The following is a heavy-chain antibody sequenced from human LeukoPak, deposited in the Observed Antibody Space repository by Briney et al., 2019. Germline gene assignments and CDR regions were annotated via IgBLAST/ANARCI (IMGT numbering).Heavy chain of an antibody. Sequence: ASLKVSCKASGYTFTGYYMHWVRQAPGQGLEWMGWINPKSGSTNYAQKFQGRVTMTRDTSISTAYMEVSRMTSDDTAVYYCATSGGTSGPELDYWGQGTLVTVSS. CDR2: INPKSGST. V-gene: IGHV1-2*02. CDR3: ATSGGTSGPELDY. J-gene: IGHJ4*02. CDR1: GYTFTGYY. D-gene: IGHD3-3*01.